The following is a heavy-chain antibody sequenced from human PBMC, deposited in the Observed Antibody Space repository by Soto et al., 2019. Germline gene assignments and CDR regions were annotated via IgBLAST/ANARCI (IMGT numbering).Heavy chain of an antibody. V-gene: IGHV3-23*01. CDR1: GFTFSSYS. CDR2: FRAGGDDGTT. D-gene: IGHD3-10*01. Sequence: PGGSLRLSCVASGFTFSSYSMSWFRQAPGKGLEWVSGFRAGGDDGTTYYADSVKGRFTISRYNSKNTLFLQMNSLRAEDTAIYYCAKKVNSGSGSQYFDYFGQGTLVTVSS. J-gene: IGHJ4*02. CDR3: AKKVNSGSGSQYFDY.